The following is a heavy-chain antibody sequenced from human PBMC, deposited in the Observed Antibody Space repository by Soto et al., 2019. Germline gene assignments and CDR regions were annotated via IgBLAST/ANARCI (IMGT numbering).Heavy chain of an antibody. CDR1: GASLSDNY. D-gene: IGHD1-26*01. CDR2: INHSGST. CDR3: ARASQSGATGYDY. Sequence: PSETLSLTCAVYGASLSDNYCNWLRQPPGKGLEWIGEINHSGSTSYNPSLKSRVTISVDKSKNQFSLKLSSVTAADTAVYYCARASQSGATGYDYWGQGTLVTVSS. J-gene: IGHJ4*02. V-gene: IGHV4-34*01.